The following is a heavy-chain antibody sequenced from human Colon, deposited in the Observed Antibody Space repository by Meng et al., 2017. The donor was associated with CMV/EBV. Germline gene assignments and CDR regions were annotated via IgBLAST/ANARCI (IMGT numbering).Heavy chain of an antibody. CDR2: MNPNSGNT. CDR3: ARGPFVVVGVSAFDI. J-gene: IGHJ3*02. D-gene: IGHD1-26*01. V-gene: IGHV1-8*01. Sequence: ASVKVSCKASGYPFTNYDINWVRQATGQGLEWMGWMNPNSGNTGYAQKFQGRVTMTRNTSISTAYMELSSLRSEDTAVYYCARGPFVVVGVSAFDIWGQGTMVTVSS. CDR1: GYPFTNYD.